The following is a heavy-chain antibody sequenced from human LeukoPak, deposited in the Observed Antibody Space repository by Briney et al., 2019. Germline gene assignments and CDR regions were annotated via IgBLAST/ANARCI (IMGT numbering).Heavy chain of an antibody. CDR1: GYTFTTFG. D-gene: IGHD3-9*01. CDR2: INTYNGNT. Sequence: ASVKVSCKASGYTFTTFGITWVRQAPGQGLEWMGWINTYNGNTNYAQNLQGRVTMTTDTSTSTAYMELRILTSDDTAVYYCARLPTGYYPDFWGQGTLVTVSS. CDR3: ARLPTGYYPDF. J-gene: IGHJ4*02. V-gene: IGHV1-18*01.